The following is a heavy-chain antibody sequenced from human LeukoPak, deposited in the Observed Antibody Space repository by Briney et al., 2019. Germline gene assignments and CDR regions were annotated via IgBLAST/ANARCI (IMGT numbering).Heavy chain of an antibody. V-gene: IGHV4-39*01. CDR1: GVSISSSNSY. J-gene: IGHJ4*02. CDR2: IYYSGNT. CDR3: ARQTGSGLFILP. D-gene: IGHD3/OR15-3a*01. Sequence: SETLSLTCTVSGVSISSSNSYWGWIRQPPGKGLEWIGSIYYSGNTYYNAPLKSQLSISIDTSKNQFSLRLTSVTAADTAVYYCARQTGSGLFILPGGQGTLVTVSS.